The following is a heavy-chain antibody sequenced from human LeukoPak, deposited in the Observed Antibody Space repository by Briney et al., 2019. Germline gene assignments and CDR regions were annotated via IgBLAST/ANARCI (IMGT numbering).Heavy chain of an antibody. CDR1: GGSFSGYY. V-gene: IGHV4-34*01. Sequence: SETLSLTCAVYGGSFSGYYWSWIRQPPGKGLEGIGEINHSGNTNYNPSLKSRVTISVDTSKNQFSLKLSSVTAADTAVYYCARGGPVDTAMVTGHYGMDVWGQGTTVTVSS. D-gene: IGHD5-18*01. CDR3: ARGGPVDTAMVTGHYGMDV. J-gene: IGHJ6*02. CDR2: INHSGNT.